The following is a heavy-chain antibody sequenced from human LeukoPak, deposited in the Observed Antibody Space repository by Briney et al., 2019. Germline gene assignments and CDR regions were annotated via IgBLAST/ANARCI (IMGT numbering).Heavy chain of an antibody. CDR1: GGSFSGYY. Sequence: SETLSLTCAVYGGSFSGYYWSWIRQPPGKGLEWIGEINHSGSTNYNPSLKSRVTISEDTSKNQFSLKLSSVTAADTAVYYCARRVRGVVVPAAMRGPFDYWGQGTLVTVSS. CDR2: INHSGST. D-gene: IGHD2-2*01. J-gene: IGHJ4*02. V-gene: IGHV4-34*01. CDR3: ARRVRGVVVPAAMRGPFDY.